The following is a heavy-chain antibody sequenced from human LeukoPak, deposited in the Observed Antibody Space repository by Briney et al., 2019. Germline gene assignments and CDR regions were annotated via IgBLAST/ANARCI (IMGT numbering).Heavy chain of an antibody. V-gene: IGHV1-18*01. Sequence: ASVKVSCKASGYTFTSYGISWMRQAPGQGLEWMGWVSGYNGNTNYAQNLQGRVTMTTDTSTSTAYMELGSLRSDDTAVYYCARVKRGAYSSGSNWFDPWGQGTLVTVSS. CDR3: ARVKRGAYSSGSNWFDP. D-gene: IGHD6-19*01. CDR2: VSGYNGNT. J-gene: IGHJ5*02. CDR1: GYTFTSYG.